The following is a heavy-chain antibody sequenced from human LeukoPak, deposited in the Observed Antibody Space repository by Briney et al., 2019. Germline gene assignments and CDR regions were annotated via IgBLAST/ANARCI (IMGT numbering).Heavy chain of an antibody. CDR1: GGSISSSSYY. J-gene: IGHJ3*02. Sequence: SETLSLTCTVSGGSISSSSYYWGWIRQPPGKGLEWIGSIYYSGSTYYNPSLKSRVTISVDTSKNQFSLKLSSVTAADTAVYYCARDLDRLGELSLYGAASLGVDAFDIWGQGTMVTVSS. D-gene: IGHD3-16*02. CDR3: ARDLDRLGELSLYGAASLGVDAFDI. CDR2: IYYSGST. V-gene: IGHV4-39*07.